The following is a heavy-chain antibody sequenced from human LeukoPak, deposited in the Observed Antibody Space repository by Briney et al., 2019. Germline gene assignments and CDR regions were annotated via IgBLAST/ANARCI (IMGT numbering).Heavy chain of an antibody. CDR1: GFTFSDYS. CDR2: IRYDGNNK. J-gene: IGHJ4*02. CDR3: AKDGLWFGELSWYYFDY. V-gene: IGHV3-30*02. D-gene: IGHD3-10*01. Sequence: GGSLRLSCAASGFTFSDYSMHWVRQAPGKGLNWVAFIRYDGNNKYYADSVKGRFTISRDNSKNMLYLEMNSLSTEDTAVYYCAKDGLWFGELSWYYFDYWGQGTLVTVSS.